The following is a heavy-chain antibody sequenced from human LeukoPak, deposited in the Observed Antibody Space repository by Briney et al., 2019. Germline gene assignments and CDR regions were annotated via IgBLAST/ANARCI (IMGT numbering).Heavy chain of an antibody. J-gene: IGHJ3*02. CDR2: IKSKTDGGTT. D-gene: IGHD3-22*01. CDR3: TTDSSMIANHVAFDI. V-gene: IGHV3-15*01. Sequence: RPGGSLRLSCAASGFTFSSYSMNWVRQAPGRGLEWVGRIKSKTDGGTTDYAAPVKGRFTISRDDSKNTLYLQMNSLKTEDTAVYYCTTDSSMIANHVAFDIWGQGTMVTVSS. CDR1: GFTFSSYS.